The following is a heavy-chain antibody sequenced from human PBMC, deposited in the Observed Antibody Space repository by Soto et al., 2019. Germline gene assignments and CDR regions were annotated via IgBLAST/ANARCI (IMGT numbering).Heavy chain of an antibody. CDR1: GGPLTTYF. D-gene: IGHD2-2*01. CDR2: VSYFGTT. J-gene: IGHJ6*02. Sequence: SETLSLTCNVSGGPLTTYFWSWIRQPPGKGLEWIGYVSYFGTTNYNPSLQSRLTVSVDTSKTHFSLKVTSVTAADTAVYYCARLHGYCISSSCHGHYAMDVWGQGTTVTVSS. V-gene: IGHV4-59*08. CDR3: ARLHGYCISSSCHGHYAMDV.